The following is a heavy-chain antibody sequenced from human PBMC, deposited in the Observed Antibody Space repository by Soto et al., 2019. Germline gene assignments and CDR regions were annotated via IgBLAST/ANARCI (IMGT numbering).Heavy chain of an antibody. CDR3: TNGGVGGEY. CDR1: GFTFSGSV. V-gene: IGHV3-73*02. Sequence: EVQLVESGGGLVQPGWSLKLSCAASGFTFSGSVMHWVRQASGKGLVWVGRIRSKANSFATAYAASVKGRFTISRDDSKNTAYLQMNSLKTEDTAVYYCTNGGVGGEYWGQGTLVTVSS. CDR2: IRSKANSFAT. D-gene: IGHD2-8*02. J-gene: IGHJ4*02.